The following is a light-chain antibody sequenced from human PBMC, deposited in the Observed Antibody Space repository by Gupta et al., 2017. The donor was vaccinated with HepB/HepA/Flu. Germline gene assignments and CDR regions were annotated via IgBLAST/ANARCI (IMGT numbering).Light chain of an antibody. CDR2: RRS. CDR1: QSIGDW. CDR3: QLYDSYSWT. J-gene: IGKJ1*01. Sequence: DIQMTQSLSTLSASVGDRVTITCRASQSIGDWLAWYQQRPGEAPKLLIYRRSKLESGVPSRFSGSGSGTEFTLTISSLQPDDFATYYCQLYDSYSWTFGQGTKVEIK. V-gene: IGKV1-5*03.